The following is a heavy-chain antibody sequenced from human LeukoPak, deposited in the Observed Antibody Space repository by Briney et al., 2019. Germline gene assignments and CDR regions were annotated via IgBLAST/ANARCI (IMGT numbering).Heavy chain of an antibody. J-gene: IGHJ5*02. CDR3: AGRRGIAVAGTIP. V-gene: IGHV4-34*01. CDR1: GGSFSGYY. CDR2: INHSGST. D-gene: IGHD6-19*01. Sequence: SETLSLTCAVYGGSFSGYYWSWIRQPPGKGLEWIGEINHSGSTNYNPSLKSRVTISVDMSKNQFSLKLSSVTAADTAVYYCAGRRGIAVAGTIPWGQGTLVTVSS.